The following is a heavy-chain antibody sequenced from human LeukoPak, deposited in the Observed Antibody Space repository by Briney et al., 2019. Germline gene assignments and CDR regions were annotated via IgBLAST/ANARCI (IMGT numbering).Heavy chain of an antibody. CDR3: AREIGYCSSTSCLYYYYYYYGMDV. Sequence: GGSLRLSCAASGFTFSDHYMDWVRQAPGKGLEWVGRSRNKANSYTTEYAASVRGRFTISRDDSKKSLYLQMNSLKTEDTAVYYCAREIGYCSSTSCLYYYYYYYGMDVWGQGTTVTVSS. CDR2: SRNKANSYTT. J-gene: IGHJ6*02. CDR1: GFTFSDHY. V-gene: IGHV3-72*01. D-gene: IGHD2-2*01.